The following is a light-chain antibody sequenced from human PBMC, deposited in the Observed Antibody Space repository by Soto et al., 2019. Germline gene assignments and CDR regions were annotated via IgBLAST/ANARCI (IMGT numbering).Light chain of an antibody. CDR2: EVS. Sequence: QSALTQPASVSGSPGQSITISCTGTSSDVGYYNYVSWYQQHPGKAPKVMIYEVSNRPSGVSNRFSGSKSGNTASLTISGLQAEDEADYYCSSYTTSTTWVFGGGTKLTVL. CDR3: SSYTTSTTWV. V-gene: IGLV2-14*01. CDR1: SSDVGYYNY. J-gene: IGLJ3*02.